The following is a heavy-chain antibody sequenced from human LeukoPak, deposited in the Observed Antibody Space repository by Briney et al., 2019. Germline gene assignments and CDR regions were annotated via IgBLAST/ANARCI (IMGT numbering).Heavy chain of an antibody. J-gene: IGHJ4*02. Sequence: PGGSLRLSCAASGFTFGNAWMSWVRQAPGRGLEWVGCIKSKTDGGTTDYAAPVKGRFTISRDDSKNTLYLQMNSLKTEDTAVYYCTTARDGSGSYYAFDYWGQGTLVTVSS. D-gene: IGHD3-10*01. CDR2: IKSKTDGGTT. CDR1: GFTFGNAW. CDR3: TTARDGSGSYYAFDY. V-gene: IGHV3-15*01.